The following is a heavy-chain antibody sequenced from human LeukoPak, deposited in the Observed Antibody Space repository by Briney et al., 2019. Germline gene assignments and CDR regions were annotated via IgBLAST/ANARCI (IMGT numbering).Heavy chain of an antibody. CDR3: ARSDYDSSGYAITPDAFDI. J-gene: IGHJ3*02. Sequence: GSLRLSCAASGFTFSSYSMKWVRQAPGKGLEWGSSISSSSSYIYYADSVKGRFTISRDNAKNSLYLQMNSLRAEDTAVYYCARSDYDSSGYAITPDAFDIWDQGTMVTVSS. CDR1: GFTFSSYS. V-gene: IGHV3-21*01. D-gene: IGHD3-22*01. CDR2: ISSSSSYI.